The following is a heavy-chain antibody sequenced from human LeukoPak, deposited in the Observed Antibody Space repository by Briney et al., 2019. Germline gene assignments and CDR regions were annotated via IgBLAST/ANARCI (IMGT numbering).Heavy chain of an antibody. J-gene: IGHJ5*02. CDR1: GGTFSSYA. CDR3: ATVYCSSTSCYLNWFDP. CDR2: IIPIFGTA. D-gene: IGHD2-2*01. V-gene: IGHV1-69*13. Sequence: GASVKVSCKASGGTFSSYAISWVRQAPGQGLEWMGGIIPIFGTANYAQKFQGRVTITADESTSTAYMELSSLRSEDTAVYYCATVYCSSTSCYLNWFDPWGQGTLVTVSS.